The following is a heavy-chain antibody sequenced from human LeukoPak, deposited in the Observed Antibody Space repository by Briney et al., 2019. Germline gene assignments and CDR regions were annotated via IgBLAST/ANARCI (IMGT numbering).Heavy chain of an antibody. CDR3: AKGGIYYYDSSGRINRYFDY. CDR2: IWYDGSNK. Sequence: GGSPRLSSAASGFTFTSYVMHSVPPAPRKGLEWVAVIWYDGSNKYYADSVRGRFTISRDNSKNTLYLQMNSLRAEDTAVYYCAKGGIYYYDSSGRINRYFDYWGQGTLVTVSS. CDR1: GFTFTSYV. V-gene: IGHV3-33*06. J-gene: IGHJ4*02. D-gene: IGHD3-22*01.